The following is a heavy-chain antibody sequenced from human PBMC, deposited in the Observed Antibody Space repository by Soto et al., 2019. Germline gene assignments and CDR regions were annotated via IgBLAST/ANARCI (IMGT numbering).Heavy chain of an antibody. D-gene: IGHD2-15*01. J-gene: IGHJ3*01. Sequence: QVQLVQSGAEVKKPGASVKVSCKTSGYTFTGYGINWVRQAPGHGLEWMGWISVFNGNTKYGQNIQDRVIMTTDTSTSTAYMELRSLLSDDTAVYFCGRDVSGGIIDSWGQGTMLIVSS. CDR3: GRDVSGGIIDS. CDR1: GYTFTGYG. CDR2: ISVFNGNT. V-gene: IGHV1-18*01.